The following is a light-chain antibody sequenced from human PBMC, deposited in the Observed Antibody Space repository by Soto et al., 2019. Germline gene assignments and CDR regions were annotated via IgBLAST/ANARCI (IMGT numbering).Light chain of an antibody. V-gene: IGLV1-40*01. CDR1: SSNIGAGYD. CDR3: QSYDSSLSGSV. J-gene: IGLJ3*02. CDR2: GNS. Sequence: QLVLTRLPSVSGAPGQRVTISCTGSSSNIGAGYDVHWYQQLPGTAPKLLIYGNSNRPSGVPDRFSGSKSGTSASLAITGLQAEDEADYYCQSYDSSLSGSVFGGGTKLTVL.